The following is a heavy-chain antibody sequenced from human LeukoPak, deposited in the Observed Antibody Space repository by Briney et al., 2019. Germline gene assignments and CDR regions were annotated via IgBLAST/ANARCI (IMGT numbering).Heavy chain of an antibody. D-gene: IGHD5-18*01. V-gene: IGHV4-39*01. Sequence: SETLSLTCTVSGSSISSNSHYWGWVRQPPGMGLEWIGSIYYSGSTYYNPSLKSRVTISVGTSKNQFSVKLSAVTAADTAVYYCARLFGYSYGSFDSWGQGTLVTVSS. J-gene: IGHJ4*02. CDR2: IYYSGST. CDR3: ARLFGYSYGSFDS. CDR1: GSSISSNSHY.